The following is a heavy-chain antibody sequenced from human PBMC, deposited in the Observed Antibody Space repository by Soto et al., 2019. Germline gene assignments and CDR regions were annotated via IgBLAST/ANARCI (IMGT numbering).Heavy chain of an antibody. V-gene: IGHV4-30-2*01. CDR3: ARTPPGPYTYCSSTSCYGWYFDY. CDR2: IYHSGST. Sequence: SETLSLTCAVSGGSISSGGYSWSWIRQPPGKVLEWIGYIYHSGSTYYNPSLKSRVTISVDRSKNQFSLKLSSVTAADTAVYYCARTPPGPYTYCSSTSCYGWYFDYWGQGTLVTVSS. J-gene: IGHJ4*02. CDR1: GGSISSGGYS. D-gene: IGHD2-2*01.